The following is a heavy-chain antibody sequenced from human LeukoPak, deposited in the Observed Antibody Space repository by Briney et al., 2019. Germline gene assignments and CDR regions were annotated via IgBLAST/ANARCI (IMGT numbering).Heavy chain of an antibody. V-gene: IGHV3-74*01. CDR2: INTDGSST. J-gene: IGHJ3*02. D-gene: IGHD1-26*01. CDR3: ASTRSGSYYAGGAFDI. Sequence: PGGSLRLSCAASGFTFSSYWMHWVRQAPGKGLVWVSRINTDGSSTNYADSVKGRFTISRDNAKNTLYLQMNSLRAEDTAVYYCASTRSGSYYAGGAFDIWGQGTMVTVSS. CDR1: GFTFSSYW.